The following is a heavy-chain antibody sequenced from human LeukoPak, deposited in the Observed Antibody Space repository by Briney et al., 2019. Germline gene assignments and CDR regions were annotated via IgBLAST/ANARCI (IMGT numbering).Heavy chain of an antibody. D-gene: IGHD6-13*01. J-gene: IGHJ4*02. V-gene: IGHV4-4*07. CDR1: GGSINFYY. CDR3: ARGIADPYSFDS. Sequence: KPSETVSLTRTVSGGSINFYYRSWIGQPAGKGLEWIGRIYSTGSTNYSPSLKSRVTMSVDKSKNQFSLNLSSVTAADTAVNYCARGIADPYSFDSWGQGTLVTVSS. CDR2: IYSTGST.